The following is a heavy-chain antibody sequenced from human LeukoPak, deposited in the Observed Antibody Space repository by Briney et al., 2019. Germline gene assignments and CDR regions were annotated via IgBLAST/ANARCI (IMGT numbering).Heavy chain of an antibody. J-gene: IGHJ5*01. CDR3: AAQGTTTGGFDP. CDR2: ISGSGGYT. Sequence: GGSLRLSCAASGFTFSTYAMLWVRQAPGKGLEYVSSISGSGGYTYYVSSVKGRFTISRDNSKNTLFLQMGSLRAEDMAVYYCAAQGTTTGGFDPWGQGTLVTVSS. CDR1: GFTFSTYA. D-gene: IGHD1/OR15-1a*01. V-gene: IGHV3-64*01.